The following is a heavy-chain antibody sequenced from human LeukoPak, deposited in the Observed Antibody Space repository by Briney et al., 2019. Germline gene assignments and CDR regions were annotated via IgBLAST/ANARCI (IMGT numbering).Heavy chain of an antibody. D-gene: IGHD4-17*01. CDR3: AREFDGDYPTYYYYYYMDV. Sequence: SETLSLTCTVSGGSISSYYWSWIRQPAGKGLEWIGRIYTSGSTNYNPSLKSRVTMSVDTSKNQFSLKLSSVTAADTAVYYCAREFDGDYPTYYYYYYMDVWGKGTTVTISS. CDR2: IYTSGST. V-gene: IGHV4-4*07. CDR1: GGSISSYY. J-gene: IGHJ6*03.